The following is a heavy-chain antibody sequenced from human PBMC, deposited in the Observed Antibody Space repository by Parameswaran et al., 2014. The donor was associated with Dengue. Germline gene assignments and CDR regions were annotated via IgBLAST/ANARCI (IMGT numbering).Heavy chain of an antibody. V-gene: IGHV4-59*01. CDR3: ARVSRKVVVVTASWYFDL. Sequence: GSLRLSCTVSGGSISSYYWSWIRQPPGKGLEWIGYIYYSGSTNYNPSLKSRVTISVDTSKNQFSLKLSSVTAADTAVYYCARVSRKVVVVTASWYFDLWGRGTLVTVSS. CDR2: IYYSGST. CDR1: GGSISSYY. D-gene: IGHD2-21*02. J-gene: IGHJ2*01.